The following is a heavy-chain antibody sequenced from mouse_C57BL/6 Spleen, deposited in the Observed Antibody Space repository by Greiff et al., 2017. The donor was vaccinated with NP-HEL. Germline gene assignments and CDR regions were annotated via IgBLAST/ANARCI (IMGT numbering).Heavy chain of an antibody. CDR2: ISSGGSYT. Sequence: DVMLVESGGDLVKPGGSLKLSCAASGFTFSSYGMSWVRQTPDKRLEWVATISSGGSYTYYPDSVKGRFTISRDNAKNTLYLQMSSLKSEDTAMYYCASYYGYYFDYWGQGTTLTVSS. J-gene: IGHJ2*01. CDR1: GFTFSSYG. D-gene: IGHD1-1*01. V-gene: IGHV5-6*02. CDR3: ASYYGYYFDY.